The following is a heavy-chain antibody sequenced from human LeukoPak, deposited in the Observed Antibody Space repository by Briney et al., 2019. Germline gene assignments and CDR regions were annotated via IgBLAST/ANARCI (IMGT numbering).Heavy chain of an antibody. D-gene: IGHD1-26*01. CDR1: GFPYEVQT. V-gene: IGHV3-7*01. CDR2: MREDGREI. CDR3: ARGGATGGRFEN. J-gene: IGHJ4*02. Sequence: GGSLRLSCWASGFPYEVQTMSWVRQAPGKGLEWVASMREDGREIHYVDSVKGRFTISRDNPKNSLYLQMNSLRAEDTAVYYCARGGATGGRFENWGQGTLVTVSS.